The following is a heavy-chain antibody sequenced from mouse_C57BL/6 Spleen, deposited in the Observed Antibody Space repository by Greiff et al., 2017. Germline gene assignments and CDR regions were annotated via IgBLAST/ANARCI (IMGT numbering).Heavy chain of an antibody. CDR1: GYTFTSFW. J-gene: IGHJ3*01. Sequence: VQLQQPGTGLVKPGASVKLSCTASGYTFTSFWMHLVKPRPGQGLEWIGNNNPSNGGTNYNEKFKSKATLIVEKSSSTAYMQLSSLTSEDSAVYYCARDGYFAYWGQGTLVTVSA. V-gene: IGHV1-53*01. D-gene: IGHD2-3*01. CDR3: ARDGYFAY. CDR2: NNPSNGGT.